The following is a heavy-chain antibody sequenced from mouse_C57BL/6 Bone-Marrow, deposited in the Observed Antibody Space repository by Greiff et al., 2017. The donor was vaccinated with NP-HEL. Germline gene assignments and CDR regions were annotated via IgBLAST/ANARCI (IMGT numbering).Heavy chain of an antibody. V-gene: IGHV5-6*01. CDR1: GFTFSSYG. CDR3: AIGSSFAY. CDR2: ISSGGSYT. D-gene: IGHD1-1*01. J-gene: IGHJ3*01. Sequence: EVKLVESGGDLVKPGGSLKLSCAASGFTFSSYGMSWVRQTPDKRLEWVATISSGGSYTYYPDSVKGRFTISRDNAKNTLYLQMSSLKSEDTAMYYCAIGSSFAYWGQGTLVTVSA.